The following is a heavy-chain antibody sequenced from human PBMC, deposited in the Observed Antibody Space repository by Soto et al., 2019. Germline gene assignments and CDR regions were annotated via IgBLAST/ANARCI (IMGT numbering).Heavy chain of an antibody. D-gene: IGHD5-12*01. J-gene: IGHJ4*02. CDR1: GFTFSSYA. CDR3: TKGGRGCSGYDLVTVCDF. Sequence: GGSLRHSCAASGFTFSSYAMSWVRQAPGKGLEWVSAISGSGRSTYYADSMKCRFTISRDNSMNTLYLQMNSLIAEDTAVCFYTKGGRGCSGYDLVTVCDFWGQGSLVTVYS. CDR2: ISGSGRST. V-gene: IGHV3-23*01.